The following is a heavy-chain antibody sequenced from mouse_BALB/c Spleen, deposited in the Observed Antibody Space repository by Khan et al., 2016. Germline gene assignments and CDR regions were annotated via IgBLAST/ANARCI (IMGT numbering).Heavy chain of an antibody. Sequence: EVQLQESGPGLVKPSQSLSLTCTVTGYSITSDYAWNWIRQFPGNKLEWMGYIRYSGSTSYNPSLKSRISITRDTSKNQFFLQLNSVTTEDTATYYCARYDGYFDYWGQGTTLTVSS. CDR2: IRYSGST. CDR3: ARYDGYFDY. V-gene: IGHV3-2*02. D-gene: IGHD2-3*01. J-gene: IGHJ2*01. CDR1: GYSITSDYA.